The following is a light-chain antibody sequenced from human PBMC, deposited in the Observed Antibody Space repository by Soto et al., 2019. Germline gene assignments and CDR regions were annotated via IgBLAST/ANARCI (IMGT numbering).Light chain of an antibody. CDR3: HHYGSSPQT. CDR2: GAS. Sequence: EIVLTQSPGTLSLSPGERATLFCRASQSVPSNYLAWYKQRPGQAPRLLIYGASSRATGIPDRFSGSGSGTDFTLTLSSLDPEDFAVFYCHHYGSSPQTFGQGTRLDI. J-gene: IGKJ2*01. CDR1: QSVPSNY. V-gene: IGKV3-20*01.